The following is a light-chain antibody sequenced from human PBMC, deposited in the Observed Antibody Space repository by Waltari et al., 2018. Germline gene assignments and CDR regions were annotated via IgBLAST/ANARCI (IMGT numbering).Light chain of an antibody. CDR1: SSDVGSYNR. V-gene: IGLV2-18*02. CDR3: SSYTSSSTYV. CDR2: EVS. J-gene: IGLJ1*01. Sequence: QSALTQPPSVSGSPGQSVTISCTGTSSDVGSYNRVSWYQQPPATAPKLVVSEVSNRPAGVPDRFSGSKSGNTASLSISGLQVEDEGDYYCSSYTSSSTYVFGTGTKVTVL.